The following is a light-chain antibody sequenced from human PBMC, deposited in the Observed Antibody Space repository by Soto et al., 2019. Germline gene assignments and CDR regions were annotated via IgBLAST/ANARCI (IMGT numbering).Light chain of an antibody. J-gene: IGLJ3*02. V-gene: IGLV1-40*01. CDR3: QSYDSSLSGSV. Sequence: QAVVTQPPSVSGAPGQTVTISCTGSSSNIGAPYDVHWYQHLPGTAPKLLIYGNSNRPSGVPDRFSGSKSGTSASLAITGLQAEDEAHYYCQSYDSSLSGSVFGGGTQLTVL. CDR2: GNS. CDR1: SSNIGAPYD.